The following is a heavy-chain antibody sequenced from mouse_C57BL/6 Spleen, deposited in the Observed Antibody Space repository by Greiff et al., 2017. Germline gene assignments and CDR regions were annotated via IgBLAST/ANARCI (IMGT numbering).Heavy chain of an antibody. V-gene: IGHV5-17*01. CDR1: GFTFSDYG. CDR3: ARGGGYYGSSYDFDY. D-gene: IGHD1-1*01. Sequence: EVKLVESGGGLVKPGGSLKLSCAASGFTFSDYGMHWVRQAPEKGLEWVAYISSGSSTIYYADTVKGRFTISRDNAKNTLFLQMTSLRSEDTAMYYGARGGGYYGSSYDFDYWGQGTTLTVSS. CDR2: ISSGSSTI. J-gene: IGHJ2*01.